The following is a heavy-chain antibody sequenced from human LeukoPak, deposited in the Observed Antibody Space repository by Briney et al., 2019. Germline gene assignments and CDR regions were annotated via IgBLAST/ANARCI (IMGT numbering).Heavy chain of an antibody. Sequence: GGSLRLSCAASGFTFSSYGMHWVRQAPGKGLEWVAVISYDGSNKYYADSVKSRFTISRDNSKNTLYLQMNSLRAEDTAVYYCAKGPEDLLEWLATIDYWGQGTLVTVSS. CDR2: ISYDGSNK. CDR3: AKGPEDLLEWLATIDY. D-gene: IGHD3-3*01. J-gene: IGHJ4*02. V-gene: IGHV3-30*18. CDR1: GFTFSSYG.